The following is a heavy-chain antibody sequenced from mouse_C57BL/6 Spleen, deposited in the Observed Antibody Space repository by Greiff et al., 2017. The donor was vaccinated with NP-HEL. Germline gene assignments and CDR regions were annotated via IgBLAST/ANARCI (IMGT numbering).Heavy chain of an antibody. V-gene: IGHV14-3*01. J-gene: IGHJ4*01. CDR3: ASATVVAEYGYYAMDY. CDR1: GFNIKNTY. D-gene: IGHD1-1*01. Sequence: EVQLQQSVAELVRPGASVKLSCTASGFNIKNTYMHWVKQRPEQGLEWIGRIDPANGNTKYAPKFQGKATITADTSSNTAYLQLSSLTSEDTAIYYCASATVVAEYGYYAMDYWGQGTSVTVSS. CDR2: IDPANGNT.